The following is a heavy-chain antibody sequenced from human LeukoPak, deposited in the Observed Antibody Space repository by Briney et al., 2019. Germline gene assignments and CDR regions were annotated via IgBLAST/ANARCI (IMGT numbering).Heavy chain of an antibody. D-gene: IGHD6-13*01. CDR1: GFTFSSYS. CDR2: ISSSSSTI. Sequence: GGSLRLSCAASGFTFSSYSMNWVRQAPGKGLEWVSYISSSSSTIYYADSVKGRFAISRDNAKNSLYLQMNSLRDEDTAVYYCARSSSWYLYYFDYWGQGTLVTVSS. CDR3: ARSSSWYLYYFDY. J-gene: IGHJ4*02. V-gene: IGHV3-48*02.